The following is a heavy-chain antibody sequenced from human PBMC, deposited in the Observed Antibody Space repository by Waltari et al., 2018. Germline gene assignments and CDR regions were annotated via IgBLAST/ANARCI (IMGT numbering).Heavy chain of an antibody. CDR2: IYYSGST. Sequence: QVQLQESGPGLVKPSETLSLTCTVSGGSISSHYWSWIRQPPGKGLEWIGYIYYSGSTNYNPSLKSRVTISVNTSKNQFSLKLSSVTAADTAVYYCARDGYSSSGDYWGQGTLVTVSS. CDR3: ARDGYSSSGDY. J-gene: IGHJ4*02. D-gene: IGHD6-6*01. CDR1: GGSISSHY. V-gene: IGHV4-59*11.